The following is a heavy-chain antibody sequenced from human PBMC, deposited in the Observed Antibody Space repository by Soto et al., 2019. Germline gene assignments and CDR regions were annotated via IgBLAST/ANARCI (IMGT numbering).Heavy chain of an antibody. Sequence: GASVKVSCKASGYTFTSYGISWVRQAPGQGLEWMGWISAHNGNTNYAQKLQGRVTMTTDTSTSTAYMELRSPRPDDTAVYYCARDRDYDFWSGYNGFDPWGQGTLVTVSS. D-gene: IGHD3-3*01. CDR3: ARDRDYDFWSGYNGFDP. J-gene: IGHJ5*02. CDR1: GYTFTSYG. V-gene: IGHV1-18*01. CDR2: ISAHNGNT.